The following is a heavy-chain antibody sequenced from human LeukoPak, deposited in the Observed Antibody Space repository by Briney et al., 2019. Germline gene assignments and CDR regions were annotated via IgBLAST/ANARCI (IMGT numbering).Heavy chain of an antibody. CDR2: VNHGGST. Sequence: LETLSLTCAVYGGSFSGYYWTWIRQPPGKGLEWIGEVNHGGSTIYNPSLKSRVTISLDTSKDQFSLNLNSVTAADTAVYYCARSDPPWDDYGGNTGQAFDVWGRGTMVTVST. D-gene: IGHD4-23*01. CDR3: ARSDPPWDDYGGNTGQAFDV. CDR1: GGSFSGYY. V-gene: IGHV4-34*01. J-gene: IGHJ3*01.